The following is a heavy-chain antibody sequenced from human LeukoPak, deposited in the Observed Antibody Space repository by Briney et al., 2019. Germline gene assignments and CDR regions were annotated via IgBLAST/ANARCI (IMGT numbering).Heavy chain of an antibody. D-gene: IGHD2-15*01. CDR2: ISSSGSTI. CDR3: ARDGRYCSGGFCYPH. V-gene: IGHV3-48*03. CDR1: GFTFSSYE. Sequence: PGGSLRLSCAASGFTFSSYEVHWVRQAPGKGLEWVSYISSSGSTIYYADSVKGRFTISRDNAKNSLYLQMNSLRAEDTAVYYCARDGRYCSGGFCYPHWGQGTLVTVS. J-gene: IGHJ4*02.